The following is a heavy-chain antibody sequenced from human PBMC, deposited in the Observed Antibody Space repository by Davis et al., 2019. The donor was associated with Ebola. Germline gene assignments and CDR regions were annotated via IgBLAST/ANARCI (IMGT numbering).Heavy chain of an antibody. Sequence: ASVKVSCKASGYTFTSYAMHWVRQAPGQRLEWMGWINAGNGNTKYSQRFQGRVTITTDTSASTAHMELSSLRSEDTAVYFCARSPSGYDTWGQGTLVTVSS. J-gene: IGHJ4*02. D-gene: IGHD5-12*01. V-gene: IGHV1-3*01. CDR2: INAGNGNT. CDR3: ARSPSGYDT. CDR1: GYTFTSYA.